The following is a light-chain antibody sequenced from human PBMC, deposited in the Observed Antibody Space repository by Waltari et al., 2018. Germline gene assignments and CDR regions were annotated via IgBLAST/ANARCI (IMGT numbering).Light chain of an antibody. J-gene: IGKJ1*01. CDR1: QSISTY. V-gene: IGKV1-39*01. CDR3: QRSSSTPPT. Sequence: DIQMTQSPSSLSASVGDRVIITCRASQSISTYLHWYQHIPGKAPNLLIYAASTLQGGVPSRFSGSGSGTDFTVTISSLQPEDFATYCWQRSSSTPPTFAQGTKVEVK. CDR2: AAS.